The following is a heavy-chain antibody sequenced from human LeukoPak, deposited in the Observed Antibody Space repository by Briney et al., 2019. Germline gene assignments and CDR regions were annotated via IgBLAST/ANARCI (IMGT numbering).Heavy chain of an antibody. CDR1: GGTFSNYA. V-gene: IGHV1-69*01. CDR3: SREQWLVPHRYYYYGMDV. D-gene: IGHD6-19*01. Sequence: SVKVSCKASGGTFSNYAISWVRQAPGQGLEWMGGIIPMSGTTNYAQKFQGRVTITADESTDTAYVALSSLRTEDTAVYYCSREQWLVPHRYYYYGMDVWGQGTTVTVSS. CDR2: IIPMSGTT. J-gene: IGHJ6*02.